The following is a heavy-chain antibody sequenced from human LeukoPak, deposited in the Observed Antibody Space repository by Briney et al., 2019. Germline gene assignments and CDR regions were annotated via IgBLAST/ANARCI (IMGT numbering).Heavy chain of an antibody. CDR3: ARLGDGYNVDY. CDR1: GGSFNGYY. D-gene: IGHD5-24*01. V-gene: IGHV4-34*01. J-gene: IGHJ4*02. Sequence: SETLSLTCAVYGGSFNGYYWTWIRQPPERGLEWIGEINHSGSTNYNPSLKSRVTISVDTSKNQFSLKLSSVTAADTAVYYCARLGDGYNVDYWGQGTLVTVSS. CDR2: INHSGST.